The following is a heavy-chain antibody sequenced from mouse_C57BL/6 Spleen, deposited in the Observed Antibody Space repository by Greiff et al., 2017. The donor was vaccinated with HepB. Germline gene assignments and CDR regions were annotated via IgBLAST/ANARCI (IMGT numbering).Heavy chain of an antibody. D-gene: IGHD2-4*01. Sequence: EVKVVESEGGLVQPGSSMKLSCTASGFTFSDYYMAWVRQVPEKGLEWVANINYDGSSTYYLDSLKSRFIISRDNAKNILYLQMSSLKSEDTATYYCARAGDYDGDYAMDYWGQGTSVTVSS. CDR2: INYDGSST. V-gene: IGHV5-16*01. CDR1: GFTFSDYY. J-gene: IGHJ4*01. CDR3: ARAGDYDGDYAMDY.